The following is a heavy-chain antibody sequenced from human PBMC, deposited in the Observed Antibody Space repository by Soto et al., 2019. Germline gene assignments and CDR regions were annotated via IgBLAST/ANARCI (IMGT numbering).Heavy chain of an antibody. J-gene: IGHJ3*02. V-gene: IGHV6-1*01. CDR1: GDSVSSNSAA. D-gene: IGHD2-15*01. Sequence: PSQTLSLTCAISGDSVSSNSAAWNWIRQSPSRGLEWLGRTYYRSKWYNDYAVSVKSRITINPDTSKNQFSLQLNSVTPEDTAVYYCARDRYLGRLFGSGGSCYQVAFDIWGKGTMVPVSS. CDR2: TYYRSKWYN. CDR3: ARDRYLGRLFGSGGSCYQVAFDI.